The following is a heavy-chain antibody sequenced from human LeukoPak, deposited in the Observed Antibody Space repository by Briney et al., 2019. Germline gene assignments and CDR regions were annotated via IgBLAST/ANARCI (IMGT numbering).Heavy chain of an antibody. D-gene: IGHD3-22*01. CDR1: GFTFSSYW. CDR3: ARSLTYYYDSSGYRAGGYFDY. CDR2: IKQDGSEK. V-gene: IGHV3-7*01. J-gene: IGHJ4*02. Sequence: GGSLRLSCAASGFTFSSYWMSWVRQAPGKGLEWVANIKQDGSEKYYVDSVKGRFTISRDNAKNSLYLQMNSLRAEDTAVYYCARSLTYYYDSSGYRAGGYFDYWGQGTLVTVSS.